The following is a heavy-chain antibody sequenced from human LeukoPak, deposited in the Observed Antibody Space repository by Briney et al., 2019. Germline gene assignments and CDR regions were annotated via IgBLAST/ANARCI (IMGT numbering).Heavy chain of an antibody. CDR2: IYSGGST. Sequence: GGSLRLSCAASGFTVSSNYMSWVRQAPGKGLEWVSVIYSGGSTYYADSVKGRFTISRDNSRNTVYLQMNSLRAEDTAVYYCAREHVRRVNLRTGAFDIWGQGTMVTVSS. CDR3: AREHVRRVNLRTGAFDI. D-gene: IGHD5-24*01. J-gene: IGHJ3*02. V-gene: IGHV3-53*01. CDR1: GFTVSSNY.